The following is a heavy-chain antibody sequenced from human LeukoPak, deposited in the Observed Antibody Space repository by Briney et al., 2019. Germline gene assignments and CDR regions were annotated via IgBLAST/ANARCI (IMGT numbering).Heavy chain of an antibody. CDR2: IYWNDDK. CDR1: GFSLSTSGVG. D-gene: IGHD4-23*01. Sequence: SGPTLVKPTQTLTLTCTFSGFSLSTSGVGVGWNRQPPGKALEWLALIYWNDDKRYSPSLKSRLTITKDTSKNQVVLTMTNMDPVDTATYYCAYQPDYGGNTRLFDYWGQGTLVTVSS. J-gene: IGHJ4*02. V-gene: IGHV2-5*01. CDR3: AYQPDYGGNTRLFDY.